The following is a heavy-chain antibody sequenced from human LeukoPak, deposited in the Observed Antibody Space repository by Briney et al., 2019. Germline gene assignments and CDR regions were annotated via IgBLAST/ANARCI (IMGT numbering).Heavy chain of an antibody. Sequence: GASVKVSCKASGYTFTGYYMHWVRQAPGQGLEWMGWINPNSGSTNYAQKFQGRVTMTRDTSISTAYMEMSRLRSDDTAVYYCASSPLTIGSYVMDVWGQGATVTVSS. V-gene: IGHV1-2*02. J-gene: IGHJ6*02. D-gene: IGHD3-9*01. CDR3: ASSPLTIGSYVMDV. CDR1: GYTFTGYY. CDR2: INPNSGST.